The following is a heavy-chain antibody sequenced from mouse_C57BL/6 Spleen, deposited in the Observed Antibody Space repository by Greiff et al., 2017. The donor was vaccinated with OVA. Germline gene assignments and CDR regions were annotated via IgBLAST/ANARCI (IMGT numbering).Heavy chain of an antibody. CDR3: ASSYGSSYDYVDY. CDR1: GYTFTSYW. V-gene: IGHV1-7*01. Sequence: VKLMESGAELAKPGASVKLSCKASGYTFTSYWMHWVKQRPGQGLEWIGYINPSSGYTKYNQKFKDKATLTADKSSSTAYVQLSSLTYEDSAVYYCASSYGSSYDYVDYWGQGTTLTVSS. J-gene: IGHJ2*01. D-gene: IGHD1-1*01. CDR2: INPSSGYT.